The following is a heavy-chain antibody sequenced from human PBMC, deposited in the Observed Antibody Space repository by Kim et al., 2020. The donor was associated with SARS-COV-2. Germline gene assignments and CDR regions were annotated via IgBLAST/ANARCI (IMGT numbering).Heavy chain of an antibody. CDR1: GGSISSYY. CDR3: ARGGVGATPDAFDI. J-gene: IGHJ3*02. CDR2: IYYSGST. Sequence: SETLSLTCTVSGGSISSYYWSWIRQPPGKGLEWIGYIYYSGSTNYNPSLKSRVTISVYTSKNQFSLKLSSVTAADTAVYYCARGGVGATPDAFDIWGQGTMVTVSS. V-gene: IGHV4-59*01. D-gene: IGHD1-26*01.